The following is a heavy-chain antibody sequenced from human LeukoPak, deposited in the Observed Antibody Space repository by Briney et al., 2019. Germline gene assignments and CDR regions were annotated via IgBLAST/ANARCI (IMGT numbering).Heavy chain of an antibody. CDR2: ISGYNGDT. Sequence: ASVKVSCKASGYTFTHHGISWVRQAPGQGLEWMGWISGYNGDTIYAQRLQGRLTMTTDRSTTTAYVELRSLTSDDTAVYYCARDPSNTSGRYRYLDHWGRGTLVTVSS. CDR3: ARDPSNTSGRYRYLDH. V-gene: IGHV1-18*01. D-gene: IGHD6-19*01. CDR1: GYTFTHHG. J-gene: IGHJ2*01.